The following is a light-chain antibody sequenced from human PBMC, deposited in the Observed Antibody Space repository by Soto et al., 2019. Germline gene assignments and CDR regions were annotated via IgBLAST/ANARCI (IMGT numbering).Light chain of an antibody. CDR1: QSVSSIY. Sequence: EIVLTQSPGTLSLSPGERATLSCRASQSVSSIYLAWYQQKSGQAPRLFIYGASRRATGIPDRFSGNESGTDLTLTIWRLEPEESAAHPSQQYGRSPVGTYAQGSKV. J-gene: IGKJ1*01. V-gene: IGKV3-20*01. CDR3: QQYGRSPVGT. CDR2: GAS.